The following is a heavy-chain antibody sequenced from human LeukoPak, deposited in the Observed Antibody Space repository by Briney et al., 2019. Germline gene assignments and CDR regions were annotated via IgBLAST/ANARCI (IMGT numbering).Heavy chain of an antibody. Sequence: GGSLRLSCTASGFIFSNYWMTWVRQAPGKGLEWVAQINQDGSKEYYVDSVKARFSISRDNARNSLSLQMSSLRAEDTAVYYCVRDGGVSGYDLLDYWGQGTLVTVSS. CDR2: INQDGSKE. J-gene: IGHJ4*02. D-gene: IGHD5-12*01. CDR3: VRDGGVSGYDLLDY. V-gene: IGHV3-7*01. CDR1: GFIFSNYW.